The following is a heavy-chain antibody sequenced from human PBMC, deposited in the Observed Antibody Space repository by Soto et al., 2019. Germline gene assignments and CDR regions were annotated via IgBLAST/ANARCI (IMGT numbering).Heavy chain of an antibody. CDR2: IYYSGST. Sequence: PSETLSLTCTVSGGSISSSSYYWGWIRQPPGKGLEWIGSIYYSGSTYYNPSLKSRVTISVDTSKNQFSLKLSSVTAADTAVYYCASGYGDYIFDYWGQGTLVTVSS. J-gene: IGHJ4*02. V-gene: IGHV4-39*01. CDR1: GGSISSSSYY. CDR3: ASGYGDYIFDY. D-gene: IGHD4-17*01.